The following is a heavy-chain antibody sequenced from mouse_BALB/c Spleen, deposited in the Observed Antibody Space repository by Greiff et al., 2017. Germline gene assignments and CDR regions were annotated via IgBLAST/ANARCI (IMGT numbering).Heavy chain of an antibody. CDR2: IDPENGNT. J-gene: IGHJ4*01. Sequence: EVKLMESGAELVRPGALVKLSCKASGFNIKDYYMHWVKQRPEQGLEWIGWIDPENGNTIYDPKFQGKASITADTSSNTAYLQLSSLTSEDTAVYYCARWDYRYDGYYYAMDYWGQGTSVTVSS. CDR3: ARWDYRYDGYYYAMDY. V-gene: IGHV14-1*02. CDR1: GFNIKDYY. D-gene: IGHD2-14*01.